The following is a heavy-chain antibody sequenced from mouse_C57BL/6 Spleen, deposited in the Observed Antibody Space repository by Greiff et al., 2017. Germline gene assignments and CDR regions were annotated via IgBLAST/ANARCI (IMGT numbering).Heavy chain of an antibody. CDR2: IDPENGDT. CDR3: TPYYYGSSYGY. J-gene: IGHJ3*01. D-gene: IGHD1-1*01. CDR1: GFNIKDDY. V-gene: IGHV14-4*01. Sequence: EVQLVESGAELVRPGASVKLSCTASGFNIKDDYMHWVKQRPEQGLEWIGWIDPENGDTEYASKFQGKATITADTSSNTAYLQLSSLTSEDTAVYYCTPYYYGSSYGYWGQGTLVTVSA.